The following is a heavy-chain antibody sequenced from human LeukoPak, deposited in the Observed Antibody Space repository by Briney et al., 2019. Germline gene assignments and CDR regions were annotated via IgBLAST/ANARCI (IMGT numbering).Heavy chain of an antibody. V-gene: IGHV1-69*13. J-gene: IGHJ6*03. CDR2: IIPIFATA. Sequence: GASVKVSCKASGGTFNSYAISWVRQAPGQGLEWMGGIIPIFATANYAQKFQGRVTITADASTSTAYMELSSLRSEDTAVYYCAKSIGYSSGWSVNYYYMDVWGKGTTVTVSS. D-gene: IGHD6-19*01. CDR1: GGTFNSYA. CDR3: AKSIGYSSGWSVNYYYMDV.